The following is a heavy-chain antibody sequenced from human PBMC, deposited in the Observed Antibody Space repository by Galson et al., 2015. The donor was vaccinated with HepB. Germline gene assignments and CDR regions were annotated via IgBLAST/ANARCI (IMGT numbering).Heavy chain of an antibody. D-gene: IGHD3-10*01. CDR3: ARRAFYGWFDP. Sequence: ETLSLTCTVSGGSISSYYWSWIRQPPGKGLEWIGYIYYSGSTNYNPSLKSRVTISVDTSKDQFSLKLSSVTAADTAVYYCARRAFYGWFDPWGQGTLVTVSS. J-gene: IGHJ5*02. CDR2: IYYSGST. V-gene: IGHV4-59*01. CDR1: GGSISSYY.